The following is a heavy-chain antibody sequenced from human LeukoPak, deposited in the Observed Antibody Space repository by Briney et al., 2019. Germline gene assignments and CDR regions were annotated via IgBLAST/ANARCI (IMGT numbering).Heavy chain of an antibody. CDR1: GYTFTGYY. J-gene: IGHJ5*02. V-gene: IGHV1-2*02. D-gene: IGHD2-2*01. CDR3: ARELYCSSTSCSTGWFDP. Sequence: ASVKVSCKVSGYTFTGYYMHWVRQAPGQGLEWMGWINPNSGGTNYAQKFQGRVTMTRDTSISTAYMELSRLRSDDTAVYYCARELYCSSTSCSTGWFDPWGQGTLVTVSS. CDR2: INPNSGGT.